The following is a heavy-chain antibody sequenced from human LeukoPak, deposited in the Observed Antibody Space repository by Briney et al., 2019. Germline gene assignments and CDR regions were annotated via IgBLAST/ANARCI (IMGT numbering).Heavy chain of an antibody. CDR1: GGSISSGDDY. Sequence: SETLSLTCTVSGGSISSGDDYWSWIRQPPGKGLEWIGYIYYSGSTYYNPSLKSRVTISVDTSKNQFSLKLSSVTAADTAVYYCARDTVAISTWGFDPWGQGTLVTVSS. V-gene: IGHV4-30-4*01. CDR3: ARDTVAISTWGFDP. CDR2: IYYSGST. D-gene: IGHD2-15*01. J-gene: IGHJ5*02.